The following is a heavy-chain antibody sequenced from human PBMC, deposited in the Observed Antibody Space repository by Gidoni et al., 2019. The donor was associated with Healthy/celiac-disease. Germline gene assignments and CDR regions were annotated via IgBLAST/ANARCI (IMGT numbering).Heavy chain of an antibody. CDR2: IDPSDSYT. J-gene: IGHJ6*02. D-gene: IGHD5-12*01. CDR1: GYSFTSYW. Sequence: EVQLVQSGAEVKKPGESLRISCKGSGYSFTSYWISWVRQMPGKGLEWMGRIDPSDSYTNYSPSFQGHVTISADKSISTAYLQWSSLKASDTAMYYCALIRDGYNYYYYYGMDVWGQGTTVTVSS. V-gene: IGHV5-10-1*03. CDR3: ALIRDGYNYYYYYGMDV.